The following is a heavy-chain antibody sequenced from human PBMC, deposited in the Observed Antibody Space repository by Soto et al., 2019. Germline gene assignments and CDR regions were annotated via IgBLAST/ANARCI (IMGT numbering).Heavy chain of an antibody. CDR1: GDSISSYY. V-gene: IGHV4-59*08. J-gene: IGHJ4*02. Sequence: SETLSLTCTVSGDSISSYYWSWIRQPPGKGLEWIGYIHYSGSTNYNPSLKSRVTISVDTSKNQFSLKLNSVTAADTAVYYCARHNYGSGSTYFGYWGQGTLVTVSS. CDR3: ARHNYGSGSTYFGY. D-gene: IGHD3-10*01. CDR2: IHYSGST.